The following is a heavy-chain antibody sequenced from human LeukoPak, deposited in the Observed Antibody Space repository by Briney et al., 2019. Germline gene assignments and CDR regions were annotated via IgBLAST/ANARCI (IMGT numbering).Heavy chain of an antibody. CDR3: ARDESSSRGHYYYYYMDV. CDR2: ISAYNGNT. Sequence: GASVKVSCKASGGTFSSYGISWVRQAPGQGLEWMGWISAYNGNTNYAQKLQGRVTMTTDTSTSTAYMELRSLRSDDTAVYYCARDESSSRGHYYYYYMDVWGKGTTVTVSS. V-gene: IGHV1-18*01. CDR1: GGTFSSYG. J-gene: IGHJ6*03. D-gene: IGHD6-19*01.